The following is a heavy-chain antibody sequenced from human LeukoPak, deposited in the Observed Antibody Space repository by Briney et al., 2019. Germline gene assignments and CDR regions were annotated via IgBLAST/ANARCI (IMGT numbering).Heavy chain of an antibody. CDR2: IYPGDSDI. D-gene: IGHD2-2*01. CDR1: GYSFTSYW. Sequence: GESLKISCKGSGYSFTSYWIGWVRQMPGKGLEWMGIIYPGDSDIRYSPSFQGQVIISAYKSISTAYLQWSSLKASDTAIYYCARSCSSTSCYLTDAFDIWGQGTMVTVSS. CDR3: ARSCSSTSCYLTDAFDI. V-gene: IGHV5-51*01. J-gene: IGHJ3*02.